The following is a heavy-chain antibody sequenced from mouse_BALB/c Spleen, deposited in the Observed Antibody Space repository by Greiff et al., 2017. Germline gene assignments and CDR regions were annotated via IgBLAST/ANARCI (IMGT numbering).Heavy chain of an antibody. CDR1: GFTFSSYA. D-gene: IGHD2-4*01. CDR2: ISSGGST. V-gene: IGHV5-6-5*01. CDR3: ARGRDMITTAMDY. J-gene: IGHJ4*01. Sequence: EVKLVESGGGLVKPGGSLKLSCAASGFTFSSYAMSWVRQTPEKRLEWVASISSGGSTYYPDSVKGRFTISRDNARNILYLQMSSLRSEDTAMYYCARGRDMITTAMDYWGQGTSVTVSS.